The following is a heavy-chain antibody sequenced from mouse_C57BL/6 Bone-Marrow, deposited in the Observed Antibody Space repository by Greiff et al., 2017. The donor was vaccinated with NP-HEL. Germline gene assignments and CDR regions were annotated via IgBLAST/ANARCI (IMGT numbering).Heavy chain of an antibody. CDR3: ARWFFYGNYGEDF. V-gene: IGHV1-64*01. CDR1: GYTFTSYW. D-gene: IGHD2-1*01. CDR2: IHPNSGST. J-gene: IGHJ2*01. Sequence: QVQLQQPGAELVKPGASVKLSCKASGYTFTSYWMHWVKQRPGQGLEWIGMIHPNSGSTNYNEKFKSKATLTVDKSSSTAYMQLSSLTSEDSAVYYCARWFFYGNYGEDFWGQGTTLTVSS.